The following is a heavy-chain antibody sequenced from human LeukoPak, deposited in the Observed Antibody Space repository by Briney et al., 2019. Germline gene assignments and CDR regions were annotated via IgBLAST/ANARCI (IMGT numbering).Heavy chain of an antibody. CDR3: ARDSSRISGGSCYEGSHWFDP. J-gene: IGHJ5*02. D-gene: IGHD2-2*01. V-gene: IGHV1-18*01. CDR1: GYTFTSYG. Sequence: ASVKVSCKASGYTFTSYGISWVRQAPGQGLEWMGWISAYNGNTNYAQKLQGRVTMTTDTSTSTAYMELRSLRSDDTAVYYCARDSSRISGGSCYEGSHWFDPWGQGTLVTVSS. CDR2: ISAYNGNT.